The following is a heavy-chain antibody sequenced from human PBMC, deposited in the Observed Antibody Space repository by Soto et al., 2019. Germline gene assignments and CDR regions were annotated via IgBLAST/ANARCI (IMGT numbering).Heavy chain of an antibody. CDR2: VSGSGGSS. CDR3: AKVENAALDP. Sequence: GGSLRLSCAASGFTFSSYAMTWVRQAPGKGLEWVSAVSGSGGSSWYADSVKGRFIISRDNSKNMPFLQMNTLRADDTALYYCAKVENAALDPWGQGTQVTVSS. D-gene: IGHD2-15*01. J-gene: IGHJ5*02. V-gene: IGHV3-23*01. CDR1: GFTFSSYA.